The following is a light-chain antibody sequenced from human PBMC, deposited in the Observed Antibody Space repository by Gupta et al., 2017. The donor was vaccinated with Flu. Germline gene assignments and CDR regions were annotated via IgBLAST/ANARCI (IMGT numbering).Light chain of an antibody. J-gene: IGLJ2*01. CDR1: SSDVGGYNY. Sequence: QSALTQPASVSGSPGQSITISCTGTSSDVGGYNYVSWYQQHPGKAPKLMMYEVSNRPSGVSNRFSGSKSGKTASLTISGLQAEDEADYYCSSYISSSTTVFGGGTKLTVL. CDR2: EVS. CDR3: SSYISSSTTV. V-gene: IGLV2-14*01.